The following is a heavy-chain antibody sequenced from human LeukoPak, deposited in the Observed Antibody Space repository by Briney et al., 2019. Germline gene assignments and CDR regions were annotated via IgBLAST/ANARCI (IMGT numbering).Heavy chain of an antibody. Sequence: GGSLRLSCAASGFTFSSYEMNWVRQAPGKGLEWVSYISLSGSAIYYADSVKGRFTISRDNAKNSLYLQVNSLRAEDTAVYYCAKNMNVWGQGTTVTVFS. J-gene: IGHJ6*02. CDR2: ISLSGSAI. CDR3: AKNMNV. CDR1: GFTFSSYE. V-gene: IGHV3-48*03.